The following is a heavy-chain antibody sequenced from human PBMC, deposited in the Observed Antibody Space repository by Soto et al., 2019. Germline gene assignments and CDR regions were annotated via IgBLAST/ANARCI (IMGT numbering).Heavy chain of an antibody. D-gene: IGHD6-19*01. V-gene: IGHV5-51*01. J-gene: IGHJ4*02. CDR3: ARRHRTTGFTSGWYVDY. Sequence: PGESLKISCKGSGYSFNTFWIGWVRQTPGKGLEWTGMVHPSDSESRYTPSFHGQVTMSADESISTVYLHWSSLKASDSGIYYRARRHRTTGFTSGWYVDYWGQGTLVTVSS. CDR2: VHPSDSES. CDR1: GYSFNTFW.